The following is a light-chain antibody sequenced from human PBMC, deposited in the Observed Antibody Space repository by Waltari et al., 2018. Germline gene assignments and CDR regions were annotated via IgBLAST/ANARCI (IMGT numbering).Light chain of an antibody. Sequence: DIVLTQSPATLSLSPGERATLSCRASQSIHNYLAWYQQKPGQAPRLLIYDTSNRATCISARFSGSGFGTDFTLTISRLEPEDFAVYYCQQRRNWPLTFGGGTKVEIK. CDR3: QQRRNWPLT. CDR2: DTS. CDR1: QSIHNY. J-gene: IGKJ4*01. V-gene: IGKV3-11*01.